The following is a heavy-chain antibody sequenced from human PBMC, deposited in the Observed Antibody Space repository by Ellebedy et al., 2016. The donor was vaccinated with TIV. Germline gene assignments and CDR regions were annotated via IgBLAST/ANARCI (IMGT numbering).Heavy chain of an antibody. Sequence: GESLKISXAASGFTFRNYWMNWVRQPPGKGLVFISRIKGDGSRTTYADSVKGRFTISRDNAKNTVYLQINSLRAEDTAVYYCVRDLGYCEGGSCGIWGQGVLVTVSS. CDR2: IKGDGSRT. D-gene: IGHD2-15*01. V-gene: IGHV3-74*03. CDR3: VRDLGYCEGGSCGI. CDR1: GFTFRNYW. J-gene: IGHJ4*02.